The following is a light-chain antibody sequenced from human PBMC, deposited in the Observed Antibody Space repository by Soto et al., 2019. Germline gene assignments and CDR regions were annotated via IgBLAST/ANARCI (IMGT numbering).Light chain of an antibody. V-gene: IGKV1-12*01. CDR3: QQTNTFPRT. Sequence: DIQMTQSPSSVSASVGDRLTITCRASQDISNWLAWYQQKPGGAPKLLIYAASSVQSGVPSTFSGSGFGTGSKLSISSLQPEAFATYHCQQTNTFPRTFGGRTKVEIK. J-gene: IGKJ4*01. CDR2: AAS. CDR1: QDISNW.